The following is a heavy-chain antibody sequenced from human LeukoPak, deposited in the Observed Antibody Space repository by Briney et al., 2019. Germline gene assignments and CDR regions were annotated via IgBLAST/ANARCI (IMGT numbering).Heavy chain of an antibody. J-gene: IGHJ5*02. D-gene: IGHD6-6*01. CDR2: IITIFGIA. CDR3: AREQKEYSSSSATQRFDP. CDR1: GGTFSSYA. V-gene: IGHV1-69*04. Sequence: SVKVSCKASGGTFSSYAISCVRQAPGQGLEWTGRIITIFGIANYAQKFQGRVTITADKSTSTAYMELSSLISEDTAVYYCAREQKEYSSSSATQRFDPWGQGTLVTVSS.